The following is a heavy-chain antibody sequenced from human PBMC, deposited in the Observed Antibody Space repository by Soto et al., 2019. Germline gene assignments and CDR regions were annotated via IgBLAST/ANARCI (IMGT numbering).Heavy chain of an antibody. CDR3: ARSMHYSDGSNYSPFDY. Sequence: SETLSLTCSIASYSISSYYWSWIKKPPGNGLEWIGYFYYTGTTNYNPSLKSRVTISVDASKNQFSLRLSSLTAADTAVYYCARSMHYSDGSNYSPFDYWGQGTRVTVS. CDR1: SYSISSYY. CDR2: FYYTGTT. D-gene: IGHD3-22*01. J-gene: IGHJ4*02. V-gene: IGHV4-59*12.